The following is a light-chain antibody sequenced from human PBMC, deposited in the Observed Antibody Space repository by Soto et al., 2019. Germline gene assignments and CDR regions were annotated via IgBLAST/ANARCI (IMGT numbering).Light chain of an antibody. CDR2: GAS. CDR1: QSVTNNF. Sequence: IVLTQSPGTLSLSPGERATLSCGASQSVTNNFLAWYQQKPGQAPRLLIYGASSRATGVPDRFSGSGSGTDFTLTISRLEPGVFALYYCQQYGTPLFTFGPGTKVDIK. CDR3: QQYGTPLFT. J-gene: IGKJ3*01. V-gene: IGKV3-20*01.